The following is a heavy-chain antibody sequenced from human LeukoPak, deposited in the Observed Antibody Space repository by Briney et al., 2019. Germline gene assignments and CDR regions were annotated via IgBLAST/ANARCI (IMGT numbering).Heavy chain of an antibody. Sequence: GEALKISFKGSGSSFTSYWIGWVRPMPGKGLEWMGIIYPGDSDTRYSPSLQGKVTISADKSISTAYLQWSSLKASDTYMYYCARLRAFELPVVDYWGQGTLVTVSS. CDR1: GSSFTSYW. V-gene: IGHV5-51*01. D-gene: IGHD3-3*02. CDR2: IYPGDSDT. J-gene: IGHJ4*02. CDR3: ARLRAFELPVVDY.